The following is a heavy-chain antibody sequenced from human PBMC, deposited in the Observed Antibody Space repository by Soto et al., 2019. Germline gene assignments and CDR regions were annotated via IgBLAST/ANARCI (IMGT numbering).Heavy chain of an antibody. D-gene: IGHD3-3*01. V-gene: IGHV3-23*01. J-gene: IGHJ4*02. Sequence: EVQLLESGGGLVQPGGSLRLSCAASGFTFSSYAMSWVRQAPGKGLEWVSAISGSGGSTYYADSVKGRFTISRDNSKNTLYLQMNILRAEDTALYYCAKARAQYYDFWSGYPVDYWGQGTLVSVSS. CDR3: AKARAQYYDFWSGYPVDY. CDR1: GFTFSSYA. CDR2: ISGSGGST.